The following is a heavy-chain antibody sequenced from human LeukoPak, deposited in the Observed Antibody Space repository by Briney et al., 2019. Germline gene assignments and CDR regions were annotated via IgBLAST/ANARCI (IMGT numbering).Heavy chain of an antibody. V-gene: IGHV3-23*01. CDR3: AKDKIPDGRWDVDY. Sequence: GGSLRLSCAASGFTFSTYTMNWVRQAPWKGLEWVSGIVGTSDAYYADSVSGRFAISRDNSKSTLYLQMNGLRAEDTAIYYCAKDKIPDGRWDVDYWGLGTPVTVSS. CDR2: IVGTSDA. CDR1: GFTFSTYT. D-gene: IGHD1-26*01. J-gene: IGHJ4*02.